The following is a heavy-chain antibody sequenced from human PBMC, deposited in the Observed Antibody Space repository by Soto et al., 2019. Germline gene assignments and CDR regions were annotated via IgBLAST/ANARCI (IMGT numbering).Heavy chain of an antibody. D-gene: IGHD3-16*02. CDR1: GGSISSGDYY. J-gene: IGHJ2*01. CDR2: IYYSGST. Sequence: QVQLQESGPGLVKPSQTLSVTCTVPGGSISSGDYYWSWIRQPPGKGLEWIGYIYYSGSTNYNPSLPSRVSISVDTSKNQFSLNLSSVTAADTAVYYCARIVESGYTIDFDLWGRGTLVTVSS. V-gene: IGHV4-30-4*01. CDR3: ARIVESGYTIDFDL.